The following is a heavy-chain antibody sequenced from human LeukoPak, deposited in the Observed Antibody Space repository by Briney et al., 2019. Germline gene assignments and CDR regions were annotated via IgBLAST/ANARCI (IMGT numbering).Heavy chain of an antibody. V-gene: IGHV4-59*01. J-gene: IGHJ6*03. CDR3: ARETSQKGAHYMDV. CDR1: GGSISSYY. Sequence: SETLSLTCTVSGGSISSYYWSWIRQPPGKGLEWIGYIYYSGSTNYSPSLKSRVTISVDTSKNQFSLKLSSVTAADTAVYYCARETSQKGAHYMDVWGKGTTVTISS. D-gene: IGHD3-16*01. CDR2: IYYSGST.